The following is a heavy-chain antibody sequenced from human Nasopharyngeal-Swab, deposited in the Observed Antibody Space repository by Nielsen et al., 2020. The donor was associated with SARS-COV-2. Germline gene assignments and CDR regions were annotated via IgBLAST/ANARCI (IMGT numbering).Heavy chain of an antibody. D-gene: IGHD3/OR15-3a*01. CDR1: GYSISSGYY. V-gene: IGHV4-38-2*02. CDR2: IYHSGST. J-gene: IGHJ4*02. CDR3: ARDPSRSYTLFGP. Sequence: SETLSLTCTVSGYSISSGYYWGWIRQPPGKGLEWIGSIYHSGSTYYNPSLKSRVTISVDTSKNQFSLKLSSVTAADTAVYYCARDPSRSYTLFGPWGQGTLVTVSS.